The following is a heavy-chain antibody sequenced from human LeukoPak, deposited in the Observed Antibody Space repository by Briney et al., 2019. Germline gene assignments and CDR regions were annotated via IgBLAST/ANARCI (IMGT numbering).Heavy chain of an antibody. CDR3: ARDLGYTRYYFDY. J-gene: IGHJ4*02. CDR1: GYAFTGYY. Sequence: ASVKVSCRASGYAFTGYYVHWVRQAPGQGLEWMGWIDPNTGGTKCAQKFQGRFTMTSDTSITTAYMELSRLRLDDTAVYYCARDLGYTRYYFDYWGQGNLVTVSS. V-gene: IGHV1-2*02. CDR2: IDPNTGGT. D-gene: IGHD3-16*02.